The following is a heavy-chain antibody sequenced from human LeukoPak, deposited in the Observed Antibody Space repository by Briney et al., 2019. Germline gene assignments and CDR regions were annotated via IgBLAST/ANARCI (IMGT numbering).Heavy chain of an antibody. D-gene: IGHD6-13*01. Sequence: SETLSLTCTVSGGSISSSSYYWGWIRQPPGNGLEWIGSIYYSGSTYYKPSLKSRVTISVDTSKTQFSLKLSSVTAADTAVYYCARRRTSSWYYMDVWGKGTTVTVYS. CDR2: IYYSGST. J-gene: IGHJ6*03. V-gene: IGHV4-39*01. CDR3: ARRRTSSWYYMDV. CDR1: GGSISSSSYY.